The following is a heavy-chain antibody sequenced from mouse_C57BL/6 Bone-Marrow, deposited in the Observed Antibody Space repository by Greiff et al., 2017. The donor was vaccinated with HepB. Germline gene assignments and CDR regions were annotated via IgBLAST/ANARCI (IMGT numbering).Heavy chain of an antibody. CDR1: GYSITSGYD. Sequence: DVQLQESGPGMVKPSQSLSLTCTVTGYSITSGYDWHWIRHFPGNKLEWMGYISYSGSTNYNPSLKSRISITHDTSKNHFFLKLNSVTTEDTATYYCAREDPSGAFADWGQGTLVTVSA. CDR3: AREDPSGAFAD. V-gene: IGHV3-1*01. CDR2: ISYSGST. D-gene: IGHD3-1*01. J-gene: IGHJ3*01.